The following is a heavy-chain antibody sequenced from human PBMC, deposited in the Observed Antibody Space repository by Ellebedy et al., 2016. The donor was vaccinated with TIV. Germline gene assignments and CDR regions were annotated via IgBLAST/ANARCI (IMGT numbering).Heavy chain of an antibody. D-gene: IGHD3-22*01. V-gene: IGHV3-23*01. CDR2: ISGSGGTT. CDR1: GITFSNYA. CDR3: ARDSHYYDSSGYPEYYFDY. J-gene: IGHJ4*02. Sequence: GESLKISCAASGITFSNYAMSWVRQAPGKGPEWVSGISGSGGTTYLADSVKGRFTISRDNSKKTLYLQMNSLRAEYTAVYYCARDSHYYDSSGYPEYYFDYWGQGTLVTVSS.